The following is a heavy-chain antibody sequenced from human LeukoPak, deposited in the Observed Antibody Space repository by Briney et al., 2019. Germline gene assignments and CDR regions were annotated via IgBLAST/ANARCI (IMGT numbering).Heavy chain of an antibody. D-gene: IGHD3-22*01. CDR2: ISSSGSAK. J-gene: IGHJ6*02. CDR3: ARDAGACDSSGYFRENYYYGMDV. CDR1: GFTFSNYE. V-gene: IGHV3-48*03. Sequence: PGGSLRISCAASGFTFSNYEMNWVRQAPGKGLEWVSYISSSGSAKYYADSVKGRFTMSRDNVKNSLYLQMNSLRAEDTAVYYCARDAGACDSSGYFRENYYYGMDVWGQGTTVTVSS.